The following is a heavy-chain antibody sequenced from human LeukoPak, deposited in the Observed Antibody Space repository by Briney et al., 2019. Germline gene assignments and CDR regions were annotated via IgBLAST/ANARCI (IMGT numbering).Heavy chain of an antibody. CDR1: GFTFSRSA. Sequence: GGSLRLSCAASGFTFSRSAMRWVRQAPGKGLEGGSDIRGGGGTTDYADCGKGRVTISRDNSKNTLYLQMNSLRAEDTAVYYCAKPPYPSGSVPFDIWGQGTMVTVSS. V-gene: IGHV3-23*01. D-gene: IGHD3-10*01. CDR2: IRGGGGTT. CDR3: AKPPYPSGSVPFDI. J-gene: IGHJ3*02.